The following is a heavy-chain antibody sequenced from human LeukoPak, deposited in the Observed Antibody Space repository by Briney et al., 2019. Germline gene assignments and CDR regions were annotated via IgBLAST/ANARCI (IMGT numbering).Heavy chain of an antibody. D-gene: IGHD1-26*01. Sequence: GASVKVSCKVSGYSVSELSMHWVRQAPGKGLEWMGGFDSERGDTVYAQKFQGRVTMTEDTSTNTAYMDLSSLRSEDTAAYYCAIGNILVGATFRAFDIWGQGTMVAVSS. CDR1: GYSVSELS. CDR3: AIGNILVGATFRAFDI. CDR2: FDSERGDT. J-gene: IGHJ3*02. V-gene: IGHV1-24*01.